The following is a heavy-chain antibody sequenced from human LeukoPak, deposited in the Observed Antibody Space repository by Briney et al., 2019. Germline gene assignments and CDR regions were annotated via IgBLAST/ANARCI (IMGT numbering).Heavy chain of an antibody. Sequence: GGSLRLSCAASGFTFSSYATSWVRQAPGKGLEWVSAISGSGGSTYYADSVKGRFTISRDNSKNTLYLQMNSLRAEDTAVYYCAKGYGGNGYFDYWGQGTLVTVSS. J-gene: IGHJ4*02. CDR3: AKGYGGNGYFDY. CDR2: ISGSGGST. V-gene: IGHV3-23*01. D-gene: IGHD4-23*01. CDR1: GFTFSSYA.